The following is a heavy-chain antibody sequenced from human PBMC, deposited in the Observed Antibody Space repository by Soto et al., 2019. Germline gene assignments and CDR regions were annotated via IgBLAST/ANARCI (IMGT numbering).Heavy chain of an antibody. CDR1: GFAFNNYA. CDR3: AKDLFDYGNYDYFGH. J-gene: IGHJ5*02. Sequence: GGSLRLSCTASGFAFNNYAMSWVRQAPGRGLEWVSSISGSGGSIYYADSVEGRFTISRDNSKSTLFLQMNGLTAGDTAVYYCAKDLFDYGNYDYFGHWGQGALVTVSS. D-gene: IGHD4-4*01. V-gene: IGHV3-23*01. CDR2: ISGSGGSI.